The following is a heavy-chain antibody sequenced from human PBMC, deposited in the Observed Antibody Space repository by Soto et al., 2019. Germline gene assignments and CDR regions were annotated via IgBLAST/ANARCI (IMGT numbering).Heavy chain of an antibody. Sequence: PSETLSLPCTVSGGSVSSGSYYWSWIRQPPGKGLEWIGYTYYSGSTNYNPSLKSRVTISVDTSKNQFSLKLSSVTAADTAVYYCARGFYDSSGYPCFEYWGQGTLVTVSS. CDR1: GGSVSSGSYY. J-gene: IGHJ4*02. V-gene: IGHV4-61*01. CDR2: TYYSGST. D-gene: IGHD3-22*01. CDR3: ARGFYDSSGYPCFEY.